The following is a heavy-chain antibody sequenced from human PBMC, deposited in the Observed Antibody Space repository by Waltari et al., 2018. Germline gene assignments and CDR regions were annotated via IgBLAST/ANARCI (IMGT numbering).Heavy chain of an antibody. CDR1: GFSFSNYW. J-gene: IGHJ4*02. D-gene: IGHD1-1*01. CDR2: IKQDGSEK. CDR3: VRPRPTLEGDY. Sequence: EVQLVESGGGLVQPGGSLRLSCAASGFSFSNYWMSGVRQAPGKGPEWVANIKQDGSEKYYVDSVKGRFTISRDNAKNSLYLQMNSLRAEDTAVYYCVRPRPTLEGDYWGQGTLVTVSS. V-gene: IGHV3-7*01.